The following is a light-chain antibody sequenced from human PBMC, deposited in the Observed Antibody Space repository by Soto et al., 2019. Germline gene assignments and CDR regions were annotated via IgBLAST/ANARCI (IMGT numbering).Light chain of an antibody. CDR3: CSYAGSSTYV. V-gene: IGLV2-23*02. CDR2: EVS. CDR1: SSVVGSYNL. Sequence: QSVLTQPASVSGSPGQSITISCTGTSSVVGSYNLVSWYQQHPGKAPKLMIYEVSKRPSGVSNRFSGSKSGNTASLTISGLQAEDEADYYCCSYAGSSTYVFGTGSMVTVL. J-gene: IGLJ1*01.